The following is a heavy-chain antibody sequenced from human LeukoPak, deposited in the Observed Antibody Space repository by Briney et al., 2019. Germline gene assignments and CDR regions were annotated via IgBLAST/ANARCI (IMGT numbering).Heavy chain of an antibody. V-gene: IGHV3-48*02. J-gene: IGHJ4*02. Sequence: GGSLRLSCAASGFTFSSYSMNWVRQAPEKGLEWVSHITASGTAMFYADSVKGRFTISRDNAKNSLYLQMNSLRDEDTAVYYCASSGSYRFDYWGQGTLVTVSS. D-gene: IGHD1-26*01. CDR2: ITASGTAM. CDR3: ASSGSYRFDY. CDR1: GFTFSSYS.